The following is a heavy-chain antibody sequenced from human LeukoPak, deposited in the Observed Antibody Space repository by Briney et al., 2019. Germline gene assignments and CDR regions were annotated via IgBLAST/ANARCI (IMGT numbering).Heavy chain of an antibody. CDR1: GGSFSGYY. CDR3: ARASSLSVAGDVDY. D-gene: IGHD6-19*01. V-gene: IGHV4-34*01. J-gene: IGHJ4*02. CDR2: INHSGST. Sequence: SETLSLTCAVYGGSFSGYYWSWIRQPPGKGLEWIGEINHSGSTNYNPSLKSRVTISVDTSKNQFSLKLSSVTAAGTAVYYCARASSLSVAGDVDYWGQGTLVTVSS.